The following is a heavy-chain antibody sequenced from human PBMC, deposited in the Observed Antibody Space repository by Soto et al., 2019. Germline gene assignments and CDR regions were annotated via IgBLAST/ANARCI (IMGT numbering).Heavy chain of an antibody. D-gene: IGHD3-22*01. Sequence: QVQLVESGGGVVQPGKSLRLSCEASGFIFSIYAMHWVRQAPGKGLEWVAVISYDGSKKFYADSAKGRSTISRDTSKNTQXRPMNGLRAEDTAVYYCAKGGGDGYFDSSGYSFDHWGQGTLVTVSS. CDR2: ISYDGSKK. CDR1: GFIFSIYA. J-gene: IGHJ4*02. V-gene: IGHV3-30*18. CDR3: AKGGGDGYFDSSGYSFDH.